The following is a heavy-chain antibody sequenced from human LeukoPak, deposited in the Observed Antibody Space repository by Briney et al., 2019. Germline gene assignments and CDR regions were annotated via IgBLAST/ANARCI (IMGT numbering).Heavy chain of an antibody. J-gene: IGHJ4*02. CDR3: ARDYYDSSGYSYFDY. D-gene: IGHD3-22*01. CDR1: GFTFSSYA. Sequence: GGSLRLSCAASGFTFSSYAMSWVRQAPGKGLEWVSAIGNSGGSTYYADSVKGRFTISRDNSKNTLYLQMNSLRAEDTAVYYCARDYYDSSGYSYFDYWGQGTLVTVSS. V-gene: IGHV3-23*01. CDR2: IGNSGGST.